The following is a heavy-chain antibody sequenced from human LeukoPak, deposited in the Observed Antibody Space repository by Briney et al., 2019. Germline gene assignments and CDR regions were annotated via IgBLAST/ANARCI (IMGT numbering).Heavy chain of an antibody. CDR3: ARDRHLGYCSGGSCYRYDY. CDR2: INHSGST. Sequence: SETPSLTCAVYGGSFSGYYWSWIRQPPGKGLEWIGEINHSGSTNYNPSLKSRVTISVDTSKNQFSLKLSSVTAADTAVYYCARDRHLGYCSGGSCYRYDYWGQGTLVTVSS. CDR1: GGSFSGYY. D-gene: IGHD2-15*01. V-gene: IGHV4-34*01. J-gene: IGHJ4*02.